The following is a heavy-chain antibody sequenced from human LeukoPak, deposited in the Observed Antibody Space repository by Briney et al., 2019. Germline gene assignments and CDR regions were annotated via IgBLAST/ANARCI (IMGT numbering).Heavy chain of an antibody. Sequence: SETLSLTCTVTGGSISSYYWSWIRQPAGKGLEWIGRIYTSGSTNYNPPLKSRVTISVDTSKNQFSLKLSSVTAADTAVYYCARGMGIAVYNWFDPWGQGTLVTVSS. D-gene: IGHD6-19*01. J-gene: IGHJ5*02. CDR1: GGSISSYY. CDR2: IYTSGST. V-gene: IGHV4-4*07. CDR3: ARGMGIAVYNWFDP.